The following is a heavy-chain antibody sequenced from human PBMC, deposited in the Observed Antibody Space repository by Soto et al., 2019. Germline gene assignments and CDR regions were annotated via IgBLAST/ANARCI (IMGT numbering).Heavy chain of an antibody. V-gene: IGHV3-48*01. D-gene: IGHD6-13*01. Sequence: GGSLRLSCAASGFTFSNYAMGWVRQVPGKGLVWVSYINSSSSTINYADSVKGRFTISRDNAKNSLYLQMNSLRAEDMAVYYCASRPSHSSSWSDYWGQGTLVTVSS. CDR1: GFTFSNYA. CDR3: ASRPSHSSSWSDY. J-gene: IGHJ4*02. CDR2: INSSSSTI.